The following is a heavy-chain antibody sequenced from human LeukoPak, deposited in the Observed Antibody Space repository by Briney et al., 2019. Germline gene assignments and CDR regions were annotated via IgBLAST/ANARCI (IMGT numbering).Heavy chain of an antibody. V-gene: IGHV4-59*08. CDR3: ARLDWGGYHVDY. CDR1: GDSISTYY. J-gene: IGHJ4*02. Sequence: SETLSLKCTISGDSISTYYWSWIRQPPGKGLEWTGYINYSGRTNYNPSINSRVTISLDSSKNQFSLKLSSVTAADTAVYDCARLDWGGYHVDYWGQGTLVTVSS. D-gene: IGHD3-3*01. CDR2: INYSGRT.